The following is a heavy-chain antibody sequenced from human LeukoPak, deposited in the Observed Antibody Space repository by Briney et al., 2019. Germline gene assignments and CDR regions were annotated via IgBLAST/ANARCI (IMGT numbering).Heavy chain of an antibody. J-gene: IGHJ6*02. CDR3: ARDGSGSYHYYYGMDV. CDR1: GGTFSSYA. CDR2: IIPIFGTA. V-gene: IGHV1-69*13. Sequence: SVKVSCKASGGTFSSYAISWVRQAPGQGLEWMGGIIPIFGTANYAQKFQGRVTITADESTSTAYMELSSLRSEDTAVCYCARDGSGSYHYYYGMDVWGQGTTVTVSS. D-gene: IGHD1-26*01.